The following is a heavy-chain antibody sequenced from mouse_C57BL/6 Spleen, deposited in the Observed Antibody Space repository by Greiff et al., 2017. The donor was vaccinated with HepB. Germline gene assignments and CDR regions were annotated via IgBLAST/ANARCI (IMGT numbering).Heavy chain of an antibody. V-gene: IGHV1-22*01. CDR1: GYTFTDYN. Sequence: EVQLPQSGPELVKPGASVKMSCKASGYTFTDYNMHWVKQSHGKSLEWIGYIKPKNGGTSYNQKFKGKATLTVNKSSSTAYMELRSLTSEDSAVYYCAGYGNPWFAYWGQGTLVTVSA. D-gene: IGHD2-1*01. CDR2: IKPKNGGT. J-gene: IGHJ3*01. CDR3: AGYGNPWFAY.